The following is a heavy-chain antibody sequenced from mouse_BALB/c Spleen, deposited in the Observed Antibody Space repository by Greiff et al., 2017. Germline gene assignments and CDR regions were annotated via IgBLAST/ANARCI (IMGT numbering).Heavy chain of an antibody. D-gene: IGHD2-4*01. CDR1: GYSITSDYA. CDR2: ISYSGST. V-gene: IGHV3-2*02. J-gene: IGHJ3*01. Sequence: EVQLVESGPGLVKPSQSLSLTCTVTGYSITSDYAWNWIRQFPGNKLEWMGYISYSGSTSYNPSLKSRISITRDTSKNQFFLQLNSVTTEDTATYYCVYYDYDGGFAYWGQGTLVTVSA. CDR3: VYYDYDGGFAY.